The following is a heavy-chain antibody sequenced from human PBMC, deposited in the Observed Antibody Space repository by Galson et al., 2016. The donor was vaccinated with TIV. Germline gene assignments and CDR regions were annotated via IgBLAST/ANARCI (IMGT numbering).Heavy chain of an antibody. V-gene: IGHV1-3*01. J-gene: IGHJ4*02. CDR2: INAGNGHT. D-gene: IGHD2-8*02. Sequence: SVKVSCKASGYTFTIYTLHWVRQAPGQRLEWMGRINAGNGHTKYSQKFQDRVTITRDTSTRTVYMELSSLRSDDTAVFYCAVWSNINYFALWGQGTLITVSS. CDR3: AVWSNINYFAL. CDR1: GYTFTIYT.